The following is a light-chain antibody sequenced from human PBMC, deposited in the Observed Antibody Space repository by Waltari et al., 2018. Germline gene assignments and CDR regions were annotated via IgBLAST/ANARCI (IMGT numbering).Light chain of an antibody. CDR1: QSISRQ. CDR3: QQYHESPPIT. Sequence: EIVMTQSPATLSVSPGERATLSCRASQSISRQLAWYQQKPGQAPRLLIYGASTRATGIPARFSGSGSGTEFTLTISILQSEDFAVYFCQQYHESPPITFGPGTKVDIK. J-gene: IGKJ3*01. CDR2: GAS. V-gene: IGKV3-15*01.